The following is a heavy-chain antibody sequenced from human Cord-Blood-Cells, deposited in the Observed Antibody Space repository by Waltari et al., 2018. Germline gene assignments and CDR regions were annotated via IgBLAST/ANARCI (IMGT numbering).Heavy chain of an antibody. J-gene: IGHJ6*03. CDR2: MNPNSGNT. CDR1: GYTFTSYD. Sequence: QVQLVQSGAEVKKPGAALKVSCKDSGYTFTSYDINWVRKATGQGPEWMGWMNPNSGNTGYAQKFQGRVTITRNTSISTAYMELSSLRSEDTAVYYCARGDCSSTSCYYYYYYYMDVWGKGTTVTVSS. D-gene: IGHD2-2*01. V-gene: IGHV1-8*03. CDR3: ARGDCSSTSCYYYYYYYMDV.